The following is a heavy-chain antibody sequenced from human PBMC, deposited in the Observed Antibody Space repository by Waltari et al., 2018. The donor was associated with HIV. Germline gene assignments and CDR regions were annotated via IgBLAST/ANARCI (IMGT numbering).Heavy chain of an antibody. Sequence: QLQLQESGPGLVKPSETLSLTCTVSGGSISSSSYYWGWIRQPPGKGLAWIGAIYYSGSTYYNPSLKSRVTISVDTSKNQFSLKLSSVTAADTAVYYCARHTGVVARSMARPYNWFDPWGQGTLVTVSS. CDR2: IYYSGST. V-gene: IGHV4-39*01. J-gene: IGHJ5*02. CDR3: ARHTGVVARSMARPYNWFDP. CDR1: GGSISSSSYY. D-gene: IGHD2-2*01.